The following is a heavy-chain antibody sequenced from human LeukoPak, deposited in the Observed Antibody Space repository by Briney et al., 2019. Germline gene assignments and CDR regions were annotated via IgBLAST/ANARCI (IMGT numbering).Heavy chain of an antibody. D-gene: IGHD5-18*01. V-gene: IGHV3-48*03. CDR2: ISSSGSTI. CDR3: ARESTAMVMYNWFDP. Sequence: PEGSLRLSCAASGFTFSSYEMNWVRQAPGKGLEWVSYISSSGSTIYYADSVKGRFTISRDNAKNSLYLQMNSLRAEDTAVYYCARESTAMVMYNWFDPWGQGTLVTVSS. J-gene: IGHJ5*02. CDR1: GFTFSSYE.